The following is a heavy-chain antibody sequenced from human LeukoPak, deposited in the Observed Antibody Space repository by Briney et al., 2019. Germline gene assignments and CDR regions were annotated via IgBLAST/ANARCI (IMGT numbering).Heavy chain of an antibody. CDR3: ARGGMIVVVIANWFDP. D-gene: IGHD3-22*01. Sequence: GASVKVSCKASGYTFTGYYMHWVRQAPGQGLEWMGWINPNSGGTNYAQKFQGRVTMTRDTSISTAYMELSRLRSDDTAVYYRARGGMIVVVIANWFDPWGQGTLVTVSS. CDR1: GYTFTGYY. V-gene: IGHV1-2*02. CDR2: INPNSGGT. J-gene: IGHJ5*02.